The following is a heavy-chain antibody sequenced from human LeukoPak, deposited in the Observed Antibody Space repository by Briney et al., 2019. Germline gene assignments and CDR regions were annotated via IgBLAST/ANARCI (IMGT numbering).Heavy chain of an antibody. Sequence: GASVKVSCKASGGTFSPYGINWVRQAPGQGLEWVGGIIAMFGTTNYAQKFQGRVTITADESTRTAYMELNSLTSEDTAVYYCARDLLPTFGGVIVKFWFDPWGQGTLVTVSS. J-gene: IGHJ5*02. CDR3: ARDLLPTFGGVIVKFWFDP. D-gene: IGHD3-16*02. CDR1: GGTFSPYG. V-gene: IGHV1-69*13. CDR2: IIAMFGTT.